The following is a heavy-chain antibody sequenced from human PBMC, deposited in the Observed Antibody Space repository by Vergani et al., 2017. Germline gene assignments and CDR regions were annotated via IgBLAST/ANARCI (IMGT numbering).Heavy chain of an antibody. Sequence: QVQLQESGPGLVKPSQTLSLTCTVSGGSISSGGYYWSWIRQHPGKGLEWIGYIYYSGSTYYNPSLKSRVTISVDTSKNQFSLKLSSVTAADTAVYYCARGKDIVVVPAAMYAFDIWAKGQWSPSLQ. CDR2: IYYSGST. J-gene: IGHJ3*02. V-gene: IGHV4-31*03. CDR1: GGSISSGGYY. CDR3: ARGKDIVVVPAAMYAFDI. D-gene: IGHD2-2*01.